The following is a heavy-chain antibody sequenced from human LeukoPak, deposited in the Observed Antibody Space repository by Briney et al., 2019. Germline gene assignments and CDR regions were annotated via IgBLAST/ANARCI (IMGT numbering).Heavy chain of an antibody. D-gene: IGHD2-15*01. CDR3: ARGCSPGTCSPFDY. J-gene: IGHJ4*02. V-gene: IGHV3-48*02. CDR1: GFTFSTYS. CDR2: ISSSISTV. Sequence: PGGSLRLSCAASGFTFSTYSMNWVRQAPGKGLEWGSYISSSISTVYYAGSVRGRFTISRDNAKNSLYLQMNSLRDEDTAVYYCARGCSPGTCSPFDYWGQGTLVTVSS.